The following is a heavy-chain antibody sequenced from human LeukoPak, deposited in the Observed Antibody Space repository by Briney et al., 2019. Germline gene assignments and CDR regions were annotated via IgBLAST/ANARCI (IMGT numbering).Heavy chain of an antibody. D-gene: IGHD1/OR15-1a*01. V-gene: IGHV1-2*02. J-gene: IGHJ4*02. CDR2: INPNSGGT. CDR1: GYTFTGYY. Sequence: GASVKVSCKASGYTFTGYYMHWVRQAPGQGLEWMGWINPNSGGTNYAQKFQGRVTMTRDTSITTAYMELSRLRSDDTAVYYCARGFDSSGKTPDYWGQGTLVTVSS. CDR3: ARGFDSSGKTPDY.